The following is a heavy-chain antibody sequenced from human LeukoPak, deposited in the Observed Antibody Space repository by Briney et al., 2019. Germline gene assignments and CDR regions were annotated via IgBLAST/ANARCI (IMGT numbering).Heavy chain of an antibody. CDR3: AKEANDYYDRLSP. J-gene: IGHJ5*02. V-gene: IGHV3-23*01. Sequence: QSGGSLRLSCAASGFTFSSYAMTWVRQAPGKGLEWVSTISGTTGNTYYADSVKGRFTISRDKSRNTLYLQMNSLRAEDTAVYYCAKEANDYYDRLSPWGQGTLVTVSS. CDR2: ISGTTGNT. D-gene: IGHD3-22*01. CDR1: GFTFSSYA.